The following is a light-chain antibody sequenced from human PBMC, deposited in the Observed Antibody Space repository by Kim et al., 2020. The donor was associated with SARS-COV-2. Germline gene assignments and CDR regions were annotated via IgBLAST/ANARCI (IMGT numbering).Light chain of an antibody. CDR3: NSRDSNDNVV. CDR2: GKN. J-gene: IGLJ2*01. Sequence: VALGQTVRITCQGASLRIYYATGYQQKPGQAPIVVIYGKNNRPSGIPDRFSGSSSGNTASLTITGTQAGDEADYYCNSRDSNDNVVFGGGTQLTVL. V-gene: IGLV3-19*01. CDR1: SLRIYY.